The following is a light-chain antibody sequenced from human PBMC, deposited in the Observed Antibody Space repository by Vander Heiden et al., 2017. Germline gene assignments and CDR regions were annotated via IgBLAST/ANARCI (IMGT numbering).Light chain of an antibody. CDR3: GAWDSILSVVV. Sequence: QSVLTQPPSVSPAAGHKVTISCSGSNSNIGRNWVTWYQQLQGTAPKLRIYDSNKRPSGCPDRFAGSKSGTSATLGITGLQAGDEADYYCGAWDSILSVVVFGGGTKLTVL. CDR2: DSN. V-gene: IGLV1-51*01. CDR1: NSNIGRNW. J-gene: IGLJ2*01.